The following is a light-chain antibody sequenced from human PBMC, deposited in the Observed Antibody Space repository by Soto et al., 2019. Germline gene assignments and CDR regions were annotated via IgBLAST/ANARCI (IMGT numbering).Light chain of an antibody. Sequence: EIVLTQSPATLSVSPGERATLACRASHSFNINLAWYKQKPGQAPRLLIYAASTRATGIPANFSGNGSRTEFTLTIGSLQSEDFAVYYCQQYNNWPPITFGQRTRLEI. CDR2: AAS. CDR1: HSFNIN. V-gene: IGKV3-15*01. CDR3: QQYNNWPPIT. J-gene: IGKJ5*01.